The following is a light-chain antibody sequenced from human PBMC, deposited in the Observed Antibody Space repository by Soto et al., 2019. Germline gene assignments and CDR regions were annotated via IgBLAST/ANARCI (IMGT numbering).Light chain of an antibody. J-gene: IGLJ3*02. CDR1: SSDIGAYNY. V-gene: IGLV2-14*01. Sequence: QSALTQPASVSGSPGQSITISCTGTSSDIGAYNYVSWYQQHPGKAPKLIIYEVNNRPSGVSNRFSGSKSGNTASLTISGLQLEDEADYHCSSYTGGSNYWIFGGGTKLTVL. CDR3: SSYTGGSNYWI. CDR2: EVN.